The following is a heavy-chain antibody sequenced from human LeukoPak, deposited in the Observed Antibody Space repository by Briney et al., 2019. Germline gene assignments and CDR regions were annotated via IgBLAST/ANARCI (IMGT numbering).Heavy chain of an antibody. CDR2: IDISGSTK. Sequence: PGGSMRLSCAASGFSFRAYEMNWVRQAPGKGLEWVSYIDISGSTKYYADSLMGRFTISRDNAKNSLYLQMNSLRVEDTAVYYCAREICGGDCRYSLGFDYWGHGTLVTVSS. J-gene: IGHJ4*01. D-gene: IGHD2-21*02. CDR1: GFSFRAYE. CDR3: AREICGGDCRYSLGFDY. V-gene: IGHV3-48*03.